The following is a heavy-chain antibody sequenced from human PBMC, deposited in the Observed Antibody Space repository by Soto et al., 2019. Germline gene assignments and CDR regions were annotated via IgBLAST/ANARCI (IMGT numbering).Heavy chain of an antibody. Sequence: EEQLLESGGGLVQPGGSLRLSCTASGFTFRNYAMTWVHQAPGKGLEWVSAISTGGENTYYTDSLEGRFTISRDNSKNTLYLQMSSLRAEDTAVYYCAKKIYHRFDPWGQGTLVTVSS. CDR3: AKKIYHRFDP. D-gene: IGHD5-12*01. CDR1: GFTFRNYA. J-gene: IGHJ5*02. V-gene: IGHV3-23*01. CDR2: ISTGGENT.